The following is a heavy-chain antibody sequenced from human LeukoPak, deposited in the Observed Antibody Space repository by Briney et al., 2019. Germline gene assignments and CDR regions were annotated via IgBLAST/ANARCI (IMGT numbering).Heavy chain of an antibody. V-gene: IGHV3-21*01. CDR3: ARYLDYGDYFYFDY. D-gene: IGHD4-17*01. CDR2: ISRSSSYI. CDR1: GFTFRSYS. J-gene: IGHJ4*02. Sequence: GALRLSCAASGFTFRSYSMNWVRQAPGKGPEWVSSISRSSSYIYYADSVKGRFTISRDNAKNSLYLQMNSLRAEDTAVYYCARYLDYGDYFYFDYWGQGTLVTVSP.